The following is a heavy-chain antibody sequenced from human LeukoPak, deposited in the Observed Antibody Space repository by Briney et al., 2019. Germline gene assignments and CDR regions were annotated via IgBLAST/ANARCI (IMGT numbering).Heavy chain of an antibody. CDR2: ISWNSGSI. CDR1: GFTFDDYA. V-gene: IGHV3-9*01. CDR3: AKDTSSSWYVSSEYFQH. J-gene: IGHJ1*01. Sequence: GRSLRLSCAASGFTFDDYAMHWVRQAPGKGLEWVSGISWNSGSIGYADSVKGRFTISRDNAKNSLYLQMNSLRAEDTALYYCAKDTSSSWYVSSEYFQHWGQGTLVTVSS. D-gene: IGHD6-13*01.